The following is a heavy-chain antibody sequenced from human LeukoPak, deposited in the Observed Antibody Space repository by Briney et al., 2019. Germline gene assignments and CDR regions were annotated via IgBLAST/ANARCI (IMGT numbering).Heavy chain of an antibody. V-gene: IGHV4-4*09. J-gene: IGHJ4*02. D-gene: IGHD6-6*01. CDR1: GDSISSYY. Sequence: SDTLSLTCTVSGDSISSYYWSWIRQPPGKGLECIGYIYTSGGTNYIPSLKGRVTISIDTSKNQFSLKLSSVTAADSAVYYCARLTRLSTSPDRYYLDYWGQGTLVTVSS. CDR2: IYTSGGT. CDR3: ARLTRLSTSPDRYYLDY.